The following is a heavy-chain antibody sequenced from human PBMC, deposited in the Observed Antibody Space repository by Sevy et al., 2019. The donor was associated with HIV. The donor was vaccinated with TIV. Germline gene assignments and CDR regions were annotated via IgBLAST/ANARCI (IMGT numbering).Heavy chain of an antibody. CDR1: GFTFDDYA. V-gene: IGHV3-9*01. CDR2: ISWNSGSI. Sequence: GGSLRLSCAASGFTFDDYAMHWVRQAPGKGLEWVSGISWNSGSIGYADSVKGRFTISRDNAKNSLYLQMNSLRAEDTALYYCAKDLPDYDILTGYLGAFDYWGQGTLVTVSS. D-gene: IGHD3-9*01. J-gene: IGHJ4*02. CDR3: AKDLPDYDILTGYLGAFDY.